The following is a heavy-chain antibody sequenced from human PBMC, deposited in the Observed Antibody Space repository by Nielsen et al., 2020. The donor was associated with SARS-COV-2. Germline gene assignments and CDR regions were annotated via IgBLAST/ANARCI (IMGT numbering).Heavy chain of an antibody. CDR2: INHSGST. V-gene: IGHV4-34*01. J-gene: IGHJ6*03. Sequence: SETLSLTCAVYGGSFSGYYWSWIRQPPGKGLEWIGKINHSGSTNYNPSLKSRVTISVDTSKNQFSLKLSSVTAADTAVYYCARQKATIFGVVIPHYMDVWGKGTTVTVSS. CDR3: ARQKATIFGVVIPHYMDV. CDR1: GGSFSGYY. D-gene: IGHD3-3*01.